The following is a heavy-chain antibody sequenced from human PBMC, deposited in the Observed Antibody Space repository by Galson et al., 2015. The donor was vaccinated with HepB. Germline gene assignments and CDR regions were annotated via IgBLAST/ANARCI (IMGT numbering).Heavy chain of an antibody. D-gene: IGHD2-2*01. CDR2: IYWDDDK. J-gene: IGHJ2*01. Sequence: PALVKPTQTLTLPCTFSGFSLSTSGVGVGWIRQPPGKALEWLALIYWDDDKRYSPSLKSRLTITKDTSKNQVVLTMTNMDPVDTATYYCAHGKQEKRYCSSTSCYPEGYFDLWGRGTLVTVSS. CDR1: GFSLSTSGVG. CDR3: AHGKQEKRYCSSTSCYPEGYFDL. V-gene: IGHV2-5*02.